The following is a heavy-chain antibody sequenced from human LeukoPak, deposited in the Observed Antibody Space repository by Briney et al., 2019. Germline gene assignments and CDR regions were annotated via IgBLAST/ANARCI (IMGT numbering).Heavy chain of an antibody. J-gene: IGHJ4*02. CDR2: ISGSGGST. CDR1: GFTFSSYA. V-gene: IGHV3-23*01. Sequence: PGGSLRLSCAASGFTFSSYAMSWVRQAPGKGLEWVSAISGSGGSTYYADSVKGRFTISRDNSKNTLYLQMNSLRAEDTAVYYCARTSYCGGDCYSGFGYWGQGTLVTVSS. CDR3: ARTSYCGGDCYSGFGY. D-gene: IGHD2-21*02.